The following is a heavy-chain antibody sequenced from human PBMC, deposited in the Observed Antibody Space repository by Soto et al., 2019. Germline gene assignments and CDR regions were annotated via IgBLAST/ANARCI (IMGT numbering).Heavy chain of an antibody. J-gene: IGHJ4*02. CDR3: VTSLNYDFWRDGGRHYYFDY. CDR2: IYHSGST. D-gene: IGHD3-3*01. Sequence: LSLTCAVSGGSISSSYWWNWVRQPPGKGLEWIGKIYHSGSTNYNPSLKNRVTISVDKSNNQFSLRLSSVTAADTAVYFCVTSLNYDFWRDGGRHYYFDYWGQGTLVTVSS. V-gene: IGHV4-4*01. CDR1: GGSISSSYW.